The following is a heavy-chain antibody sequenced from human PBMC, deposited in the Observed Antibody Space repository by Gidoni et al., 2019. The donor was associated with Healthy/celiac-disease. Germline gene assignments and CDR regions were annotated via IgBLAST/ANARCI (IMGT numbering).Heavy chain of an antibody. D-gene: IGHD2-15*01. CDR3: AKERGYCSGGSCEGAFDI. V-gene: IGHV3-23*01. CDR1: GFTFSSYA. CDR2: ISGSGGST. J-gene: IGHJ3*02. Sequence: EVQLLESGGGLVQPGGSLRLSCAASGFTFSSYARSWVRQAPGKGLEWVSAISGSGGSTYSADSVKGRFTISRDNSKNTLYLKMNSRRAEDTAVYYCAKERGYCSGGSCEGAFDIWGQGTMVTVSS.